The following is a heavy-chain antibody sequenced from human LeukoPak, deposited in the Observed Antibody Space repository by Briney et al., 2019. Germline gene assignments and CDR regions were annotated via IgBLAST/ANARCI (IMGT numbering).Heavy chain of an antibody. J-gene: IGHJ4*02. CDR1: GGSINNYY. CDR2: IYFTGGT. V-gene: IGHV4-59*01. D-gene: IGHD3-10*01. Sequence: SETLSLTCNVSGGSINNYYWSWLRQPPGKGLEWIGYIYFTGGTNYNPSLNSRVTMSIDTSKNQFSLKLNSVTAADTAFHYCARGGGLFDYWGQGSLVTVSS. CDR3: ARGGGLFDY.